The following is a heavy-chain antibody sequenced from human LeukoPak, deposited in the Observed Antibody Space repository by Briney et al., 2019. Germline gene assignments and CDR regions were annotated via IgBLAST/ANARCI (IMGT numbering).Heavy chain of an antibody. D-gene: IGHD6-13*01. V-gene: IGHV3-74*01. Sequence: SGGSLRLSCAASGFTFSSYWMHWVRQAPGKGLVWVSRINSVGSSTSYADSVKGRFTISRDNAKNTLYVQMNSLRAEDTAVYYCARDRGSSCLDVWGKGTTVTVSS. CDR2: INSVGSST. CDR1: GFTFSSYW. J-gene: IGHJ6*04. CDR3: ARDRGSSCLDV.